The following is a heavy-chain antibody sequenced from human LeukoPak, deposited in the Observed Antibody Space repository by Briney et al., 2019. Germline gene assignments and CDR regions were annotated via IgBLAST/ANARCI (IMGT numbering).Heavy chain of an antibody. J-gene: IGHJ4*02. Sequence: ASVKVSCKASGYTLTSYGISWVRQAPGQGLEWMRWISAYNGNTNYAQKLQGRVTMTTDTSTSTAYMELRSLRSDDTAVYYCAREFRQWLSPYRKEFDYWGQGTLVTVSS. CDR1: GYTLTSYG. CDR2: ISAYNGNT. V-gene: IGHV1-18*01. CDR3: AREFRQWLSPYRKEFDY. D-gene: IGHD6-19*01.